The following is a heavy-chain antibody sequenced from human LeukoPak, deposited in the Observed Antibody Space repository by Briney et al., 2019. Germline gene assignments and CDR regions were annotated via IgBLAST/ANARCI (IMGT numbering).Heavy chain of an antibody. J-gene: IGHJ4*02. D-gene: IGHD5-24*01. CDR2: FDPEDGET. CDR3: ATVVERYYFDY. V-gene: IGHV1-24*01. CDR1: GYTLTELS. Sequence: ASVKVSYKVSGYTLTELSMHWERQAPGKGLEWMGGFDPEDGETIYAQKFQGRVTMAEDTSTDTAYMELSSLRSEDTAVYYCATVVERYYFDYWGQGTLVTVSS.